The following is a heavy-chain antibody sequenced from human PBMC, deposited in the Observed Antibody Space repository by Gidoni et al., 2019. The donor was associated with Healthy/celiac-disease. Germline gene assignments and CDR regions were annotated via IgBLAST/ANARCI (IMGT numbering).Heavy chain of an antibody. CDR3: ARDKGYCSSTSCYTNYYYYYMDV. V-gene: IGHV1-2*02. CDR1: GYTFTGYY. CDR2: INPNSGGT. J-gene: IGHJ6*03. Sequence: QVQLVQSGAEVKKPGASVKVSCKASGYTFTGYYMHWVRQAPGQGLEWMGWINPNSGGTNYAQKFQGRVTMTRDTSISTAYMELSRLRSDDTAVYYCARDKGYCSSTSCYTNYYYYYMDVWGKGTTVTVSS. D-gene: IGHD2-2*02.